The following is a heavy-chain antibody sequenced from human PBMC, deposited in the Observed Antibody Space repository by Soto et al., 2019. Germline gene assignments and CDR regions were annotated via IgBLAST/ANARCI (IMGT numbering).Heavy chain of an antibody. J-gene: IGHJ6*02. V-gene: IGHV1-46*01. D-gene: IGHD6-13*01. Sequence: ASVKVSCKASGYTFTSYYMHWVRQAPGQGLEWMGIINPSGGSTSYAQKFQGRVTMTRDTSTSTVYMELSSLRSEDTAVYYCARETYSSSWYTYYYYGIDVWGQGTTVTVSS. CDR2: INPSGGST. CDR3: ARETYSSSWYTYYYYGIDV. CDR1: GYTFTSYY.